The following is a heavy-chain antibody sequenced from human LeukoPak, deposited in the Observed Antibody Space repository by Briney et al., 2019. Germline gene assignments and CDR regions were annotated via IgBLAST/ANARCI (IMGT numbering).Heavy chain of an antibody. D-gene: IGHD1/OR15-1a*01. CDR3: ARGNLINNYFDY. Sequence: GGSLRLSCAASGFTFSTYAMHWLRKAPGKGQEWGAVISYDEGNKYYGDSVKGRFTISRDNSRNTLYLQMNSLKTEDTAVYFCARGNLINNYFDYWGQGTLVTVSS. CDR2: ISYDEGNK. CDR1: GFTFSTYA. J-gene: IGHJ4*02. V-gene: IGHV3-30-3*01.